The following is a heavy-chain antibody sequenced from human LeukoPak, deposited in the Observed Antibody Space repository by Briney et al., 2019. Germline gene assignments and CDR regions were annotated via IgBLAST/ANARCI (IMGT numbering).Heavy chain of an antibody. D-gene: IGHD2-2*01. J-gene: IGHJ4*02. V-gene: IGHV3-23*01. Sequence: GGSLRLSCAASGFTFSSYAMSWVRQAPGEGLEWVSALSGSDGNTYYADSVKGRFTISRDNSKNTLYLQMNSLRAEDTAGYYCAKVASLCTSTSCVRGGFDYWGQGTLVTVSS. CDR2: LSGSDGNT. CDR1: GFTFSSYA. CDR3: AKVASLCTSTSCVRGGFDY.